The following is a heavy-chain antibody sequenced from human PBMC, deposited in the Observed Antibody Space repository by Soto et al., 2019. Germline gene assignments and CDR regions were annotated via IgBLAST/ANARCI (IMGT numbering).Heavy chain of an antibody. J-gene: IGHJ4*02. V-gene: IGHV4-4*02. CDR3: ARDLFHYYDSSGYYVFDY. Sequence: QVQLQESGPGLVKPSGTLSLTCAVSGGSISSSNWWSWVRQPPGKGLEWIGEIYHSGSTNYNPSLKSRVTISVDKSKNQFSLKLSSVTAADTAVYYCARDLFHYYDSSGYYVFDYWGQGTLVTVSS. CDR1: GGSISSSNW. CDR2: IYHSGST. D-gene: IGHD3-22*01.